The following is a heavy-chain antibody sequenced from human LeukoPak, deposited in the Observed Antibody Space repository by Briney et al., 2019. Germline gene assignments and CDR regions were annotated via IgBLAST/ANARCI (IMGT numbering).Heavy chain of an antibody. CDR2: INNDGSGT. CDR3: ARGNSFSYPD. CDR1: GFTFTSFW. J-gene: IGHJ4*02. D-gene: IGHD3-16*02. V-gene: IGHV3-74*01. Sequence: PGGSLRLSCAASGFTFTSFWMHWVRQAPRQGLVWVSRINNDGSGTSYADSVKGRFTISRDNAKNTLFLQMNSLRAEDTAVYYCARGNSFSYPDWGQGTLVTVSS.